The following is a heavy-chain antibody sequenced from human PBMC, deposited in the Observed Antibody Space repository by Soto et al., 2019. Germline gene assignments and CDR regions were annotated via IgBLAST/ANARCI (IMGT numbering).Heavy chain of an antibody. V-gene: IGHV4-31*03. CDR3: ARDRGATAMAHHWYFDL. CDR2: IYYSGST. CDR1: GGSISSGGYY. Sequence: QVQLQESGPGLVKPSQTLSLTCTVSGGSISSGGYYWSWIRQHPGKGLEWIGYIYYSGSTYYNPSLKSRVTISVNTSKNQFPLKLSSVTAADTAVYYCARDRGATAMAHHWYFDLWGRGTLVTVSS. D-gene: IGHD5-18*01. J-gene: IGHJ2*01.